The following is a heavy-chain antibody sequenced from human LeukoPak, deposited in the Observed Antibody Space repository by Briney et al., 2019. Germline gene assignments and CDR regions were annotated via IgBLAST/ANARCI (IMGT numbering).Heavy chain of an antibody. J-gene: IGHJ5*02. D-gene: IGHD2-2*01. CDR1: GGSISSYY. CDR2: IYYSGST. V-gene: IGHV4-39*01. Sequence: SETLSLTCTVSGGSISSYYWGWIRQPPGKGLEWIGSIYYSGSTYYNPSLKSRVTISVDTSKNQFSLKLSSVTAADTAVYYCASGIPAAFNWFDPWGXXXLVTVSS. CDR3: ASGIPAAFNWFDP.